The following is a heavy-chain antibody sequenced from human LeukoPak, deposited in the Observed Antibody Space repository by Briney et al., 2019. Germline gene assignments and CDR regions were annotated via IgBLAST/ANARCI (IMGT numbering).Heavy chain of an antibody. V-gene: IGHV1-2*02. CDR2: INPNSGGT. J-gene: IGHJ3*02. D-gene: IGHD7-27*01. Sequence: ASVKVSCKASGYTFTGYYMHWVRQAPGQGLEWMGWINPNSGGTNYAQKFQGRVTMTRDTSISTAYMELSRLRSDDTAVYYCARDGTSWGALEDSAFDIWGQGTMVTVSS. CDR3: ARDGTSWGALEDSAFDI. CDR1: GYTFTGYY.